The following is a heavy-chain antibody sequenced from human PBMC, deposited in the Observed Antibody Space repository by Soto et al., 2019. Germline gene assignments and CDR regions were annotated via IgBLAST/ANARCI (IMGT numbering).Heavy chain of an antibody. CDR3: ARHQARSGSQIDY. Sequence: PSETLSLTCTVSGGSISSYYRSWIRQPPGKGLEWIGYIYYSGSTNYSPSLKSRVTISVDTSKNQFSLKLSSVTAADTAVYYCARHQARSGSQIDYWGQGTLVTVSS. V-gene: IGHV4-59*08. J-gene: IGHJ4*02. CDR1: GGSISSYY. CDR2: IYYSGST. D-gene: IGHD3-10*01.